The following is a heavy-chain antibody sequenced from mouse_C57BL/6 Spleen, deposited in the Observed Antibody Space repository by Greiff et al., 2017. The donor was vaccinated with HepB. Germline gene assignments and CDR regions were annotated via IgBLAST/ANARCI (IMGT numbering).Heavy chain of an antibody. CDR1: GYSITSGYY. V-gene: IGHV3-6*01. J-gene: IGHJ4*01. Sequence: EVKLEESGPGLVKPSQSLSLTCSVTGYSITSGYYWNWIRQFPGNKLEWMGYISYDGSNNYNPSLKNRISITRDTSKNQFFLKLNSVTTEDTATYYCARGPAMDYWGQGTSVTVSS. CDR3: ARGPAMDY. CDR2: ISYDGSN.